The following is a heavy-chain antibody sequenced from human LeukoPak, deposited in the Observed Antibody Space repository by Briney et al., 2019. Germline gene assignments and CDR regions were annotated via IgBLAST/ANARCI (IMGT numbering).Heavy chain of an antibody. D-gene: IGHD2-15*01. J-gene: IGHJ4*02. Sequence: PGGSLRLSCAAFGFTFSRYNMNWVRQAPGKGLEWVSSISSSSSYIYYADSVKGRFTISRDNAKNSLYLQMNSLRAEDTAVYYCARDAVVVVAASGPGYYFDYWGQGTLVTVSS. CDR2: ISSSSSYI. CDR1: GFTFSRYN. CDR3: ARDAVVVVAASGPGYYFDY. V-gene: IGHV3-21*01.